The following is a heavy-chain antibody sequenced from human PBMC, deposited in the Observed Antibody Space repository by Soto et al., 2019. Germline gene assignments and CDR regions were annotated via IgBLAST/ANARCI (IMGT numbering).Heavy chain of an antibody. CDR1: GCTVSTNH. CDR3: ARGRLTVTDV. Sequence: SLRLSCAGSGCTVSTNHMRWFRQAPGKGLEWVSVIYSGGSTHYADSVKGRFAISRDNSKNTVYLQMNSLRAEDTAVYYCARGRLTVTDVWGQGTTVTVSS. CDR2: IYSGGST. D-gene: IGHD4-4*01. J-gene: IGHJ6*02. V-gene: IGHV3-53*01.